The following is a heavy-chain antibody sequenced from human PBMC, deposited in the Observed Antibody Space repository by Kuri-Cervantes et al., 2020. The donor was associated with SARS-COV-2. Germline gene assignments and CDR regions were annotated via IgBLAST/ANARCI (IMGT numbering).Heavy chain of an antibody. CDR2: INPNSGGT. CDR3: AREAAAGLNWFDP. D-gene: IGHD6-13*01. V-gene: IGHV1-2*04. CDR1: GYTFTSYY. Sequence: ASVKVSCKASGYTFTSYYMHWVRQAPGQGLEWMGWINPNSGGTNYAQKFQGWVTMTRDTSISTAYMELSRLRSDDTAVYYCAREAAAGLNWFDPWGQGTLVTVSS. J-gene: IGHJ5*02.